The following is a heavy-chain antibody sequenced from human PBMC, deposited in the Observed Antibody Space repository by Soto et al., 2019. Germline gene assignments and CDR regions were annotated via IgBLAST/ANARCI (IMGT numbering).Heavy chain of an antibody. D-gene: IGHD5-12*01. J-gene: IGHJ4*02. CDR3: ARDGFNRRGYNWAVDY. CDR1: GFSFSTYG. V-gene: IGHV3-33*01. Sequence: QVQLVESGGGVVQPGTSLRLSCAASGFSFSTYGMHWVRQAPGKGLDWVAMIWYDGSNKYYADSVKGRFTISRDNSKNMLYLEMNSLRAEDTAVYYCARDGFNRRGYNWAVDYWGQGTLVTVSS. CDR2: IWYDGSNK.